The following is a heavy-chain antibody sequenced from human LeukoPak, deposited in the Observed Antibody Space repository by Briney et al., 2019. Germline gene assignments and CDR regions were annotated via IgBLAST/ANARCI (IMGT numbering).Heavy chain of an antibody. CDR3: ATRPRDSSGYYLGAFDA. J-gene: IGHJ3*01. Sequence: GGSLRLSWEGSGFILGTYAVAGARQAPGKGLDWVSVIGASGAETYYSDSAKVRFTVSRDNSKDTRFLHMSSLRAEHTAVYFCATRPRDSSGYYLGAFDARGQATTVTVS. V-gene: IGHV3-23*01. CDR2: IGASGAET. CDR1: GFILGTYA. D-gene: IGHD3-22*01.